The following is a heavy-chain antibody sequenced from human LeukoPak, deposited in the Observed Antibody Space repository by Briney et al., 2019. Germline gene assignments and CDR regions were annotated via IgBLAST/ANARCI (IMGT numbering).Heavy chain of an antibody. D-gene: IGHD6-13*01. Sequence: ASVKVSCKASGYRLTSYGISWVRQAPGQGLEWMGWISTYNGNTNYAQKFQDRVTMTTDTSTSTAYMALRSLRSDDTAVYYCARYSVSYSSSWHYYFDYWGQGTLVTVSS. J-gene: IGHJ4*02. CDR3: ARYSVSYSSSWHYYFDY. V-gene: IGHV1-18*01. CDR1: GYRLTSYG. CDR2: ISTYNGNT.